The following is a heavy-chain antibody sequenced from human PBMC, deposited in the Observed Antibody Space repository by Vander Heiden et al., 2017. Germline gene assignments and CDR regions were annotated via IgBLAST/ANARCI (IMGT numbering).Heavy chain of an antibody. CDR2: IIPIFGTA. J-gene: IGHJ4*02. Sequence: QVQLVQSGAEVKKPGSSVKVSCKASGGTFSSYAISWVRQAPGQGLEWMGGIIPIFGTANYAQKFQGRVTITADESTSTAYMELSSLRSEDTAVYYCARGGTYDYDSSGYYYGDYWGQGTLVTVSS. CDR3: ARGGTYDYDSSGYYYGDY. D-gene: IGHD3-22*01. CDR1: GGTFSSYA. V-gene: IGHV1-69*01.